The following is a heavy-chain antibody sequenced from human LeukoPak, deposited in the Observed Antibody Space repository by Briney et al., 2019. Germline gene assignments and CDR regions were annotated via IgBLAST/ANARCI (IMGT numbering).Heavy chain of an antibody. J-gene: IGHJ3*01. CDR3: ARVSYGDYTDAFDL. CDR1: GYTFSGYF. D-gene: IGHD4-17*01. V-gene: IGHV1-2*02. CDR2: INPNTGVS. Sequence: ASVKVSCKASGYTFSGYFMHWVRQAPGQGPEWMGWINPNTGVSDFAVKFQGRVTMTRDRSITTAYMELSRLVSDDTAVYYCARVSYGDYTDAFDLWGQGTLVTVSS.